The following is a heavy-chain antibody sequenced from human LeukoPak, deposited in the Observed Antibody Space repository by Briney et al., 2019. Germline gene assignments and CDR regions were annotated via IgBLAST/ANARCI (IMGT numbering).Heavy chain of an antibody. CDR1: GRSISSSSYY. V-gene: IGHV4-39*01. CDR3: ARLERSKYYYDSSGYYFAGGMDV. J-gene: IGHJ6*02. CDR2: IYYSGST. Sequence: PSETLSLTCTVSGRSISSSSYYWGWIRQPPGKGLEWIGSIYYSGSTYYNPSLKSRVTISVDTSKNQFSLKLSSVTAADTAVYYCARLERSKYYYDSSGYYFAGGMDVWGQGTTVTVSS. D-gene: IGHD3-22*01.